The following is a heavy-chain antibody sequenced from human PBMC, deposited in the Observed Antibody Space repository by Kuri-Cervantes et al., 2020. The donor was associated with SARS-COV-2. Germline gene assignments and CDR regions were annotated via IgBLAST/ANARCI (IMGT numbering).Heavy chain of an antibody. Sequence: ASVKVSCKAPRYTFTSYAMHWVRQAPGQRLEWMGWINAGNGNTKYSQKFRGRVTITRDTSASTAYMELSSLRSEDTAVYYCARDRRGFPGWFDPWGREPWSPSPQ. CDR2: INAGNGNT. CDR3: ARDRRGFPGWFDP. V-gene: IGHV1-3*01. CDR1: RYTFTSYA. J-gene: IGHJ5*02. D-gene: IGHD5-12*01.